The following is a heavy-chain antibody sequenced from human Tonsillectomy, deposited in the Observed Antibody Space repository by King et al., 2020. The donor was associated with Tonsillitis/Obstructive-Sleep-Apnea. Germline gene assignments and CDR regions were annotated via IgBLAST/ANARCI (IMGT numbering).Heavy chain of an antibody. CDR2: ISSSSSYI. Sequence: QLVQSGGGLVKPGGSLRLSCAASGFTFSSYSMNWVRQAPGKGLEWVSSISSSSSYIYYADSVKGRFTISRDNAKNSLYLQMNSLRAEDTAVYYCASQRNYDILTGYAFDIWGQGTMVTVSS. D-gene: IGHD3-9*01. J-gene: IGHJ3*02. CDR3: ASQRNYDILTGYAFDI. CDR1: GFTFSSYS. V-gene: IGHV3-21*01.